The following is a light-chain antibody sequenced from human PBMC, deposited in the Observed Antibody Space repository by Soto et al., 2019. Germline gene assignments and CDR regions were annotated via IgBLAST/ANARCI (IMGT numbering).Light chain of an antibody. CDR2: KAS. J-gene: IGKJ1*01. Sequence: DIQMTQSPSTLSASVEDRVTITCRASQSIGDLLAWYQQNPGEAPKVLIYKASYLESGVPSRFSGSGSGTEFSLTISILQPGDLATFCCKHCRGISVELGQGTKV. V-gene: IGKV1-5*03. CDR3: KHCRGISVE. CDR1: QSIGDL.